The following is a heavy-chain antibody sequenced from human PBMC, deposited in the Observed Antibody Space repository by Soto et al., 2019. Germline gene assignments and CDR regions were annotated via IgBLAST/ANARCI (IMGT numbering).Heavy chain of an antibody. CDR2: ISGGSSST. D-gene: IGHD6-13*01. V-gene: IGHV3-23*01. CDR1: GFTFSSYA. CDR3: ATRTYSSGWSSYYLDS. J-gene: IGHJ4*02. Sequence: EVQLLESGGGLVQPGGSLRLSCAASGFTFSSYAMNWVRQAPGKGLDWVSTISGGSSSTYYADSVKGRFTISRDNSKITLYLQMDSLRAEDTAVYYCATRTYSSGWSSYYLDSWGQGTLVTVSS.